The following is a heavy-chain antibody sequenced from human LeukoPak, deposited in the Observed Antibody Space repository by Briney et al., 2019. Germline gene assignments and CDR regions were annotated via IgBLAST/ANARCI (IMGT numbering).Heavy chain of an antibody. CDR3: ARSYVLRYYDWLPIGSYYYYYGMDV. D-gene: IGHD3-9*01. CDR2: MNPNSGNT. Sequence: ASVKVSCKASGYTFTSSDINWVRQATGQGLEWMGWMNPNSGNTGYAQKFQGRVTMTRNTSISTAYMELSSLRCEDTAVYYCARSYVLRYYDWLPIGSYYYYYGMDVWGQGTTVTVSS. CDR1: GYTFTSSD. V-gene: IGHV1-8*01. J-gene: IGHJ6*02.